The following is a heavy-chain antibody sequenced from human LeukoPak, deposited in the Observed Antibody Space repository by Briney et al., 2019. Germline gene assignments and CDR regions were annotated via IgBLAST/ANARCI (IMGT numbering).Heavy chain of an antibody. V-gene: IGHV3-30*18. D-gene: IGHD2-15*01. CDR3: AKGYCSGGSCKKSYNWFYP. Sequence: GRSLRLSCAASGFTFSSYGMHWVRQAPGKGLEWVAVISYDGSNKYYADSVKGRFTISRDNSKNTLYLQMNSLRAEDTAVYYCAKGYCSGGSCKKSYNWFYPWGQGTLVTVSS. J-gene: IGHJ5*02. CDR2: ISYDGSNK. CDR1: GFTFSSYG.